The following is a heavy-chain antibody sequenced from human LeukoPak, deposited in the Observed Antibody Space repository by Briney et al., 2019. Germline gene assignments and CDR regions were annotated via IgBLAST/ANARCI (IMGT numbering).Heavy chain of an antibody. CDR2: INAGNGNT. CDR1: GYTFTSYA. Sequence: GASVKVSCKASGYTFTSYAMHWVRQAPGQRLEWMGWINAGNGNTKYSQKFQGRVTITRDTSASTAYMELSSLRSEDTAVYYCARGAPYYYDSSGHYYWGQGTLVTVSS. D-gene: IGHD3-22*01. V-gene: IGHV1-3*01. J-gene: IGHJ4*02. CDR3: ARGAPYYYDSSGHYY.